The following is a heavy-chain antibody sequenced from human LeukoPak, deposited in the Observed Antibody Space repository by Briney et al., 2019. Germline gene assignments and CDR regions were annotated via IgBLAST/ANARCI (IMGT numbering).Heavy chain of an antibody. Sequence: GGSLRLSCAASGFTFSSYSMNWVRQAPGKGLEWVSSISSSSSYIYYADSVKGRFTISRDNAKNSLYLQMNSLRAEDTAVYYCARDYGAPPTHYDFWSGYYTHYGMDVWGQGTTVTVSS. V-gene: IGHV3-21*01. J-gene: IGHJ6*02. CDR3: ARDYGAPPTHYDFWSGYYTHYGMDV. CDR1: GFTFSSYS. CDR2: ISSSSSYI. D-gene: IGHD3-3*01.